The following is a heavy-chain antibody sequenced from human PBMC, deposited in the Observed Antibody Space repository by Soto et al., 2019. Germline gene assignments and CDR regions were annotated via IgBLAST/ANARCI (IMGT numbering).Heavy chain of an antibody. D-gene: IGHD6-25*01. V-gene: IGHV4-59*01. J-gene: IGHJ4*01. Sequence: QVQLQESGPGVVKPSETLSLTCIVSGASISRYYWSWIRQPPGRILEWIGFIYYSGSANYNPSLKSRVTISADTSTNLFSLKLTSATAADTAVYFCARASSTTDSGFDTCCHRTLVTVSS. CDR1: GASISRYY. CDR3: ARASSTTDSGFDT. CDR2: IYYSGSA.